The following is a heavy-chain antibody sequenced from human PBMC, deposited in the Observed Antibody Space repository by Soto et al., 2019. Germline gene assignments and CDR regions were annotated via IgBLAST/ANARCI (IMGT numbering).Heavy chain of an antibody. CDR3: ARDRGWNTRWFDP. Sequence: EVQLVESGGGLIQPGGSLRLSCAASGFTVSSNYMSWVRQAPGKGLEWVSIIYSGGSTYYADSVKGRFTISRDNSKNTLYLQMNSLRAEDTAVYYCARDRGWNTRWFDPWGQGTLVTVSS. CDR2: IYSGGST. V-gene: IGHV3-53*01. J-gene: IGHJ5*02. CDR1: GFTVSSNY. D-gene: IGHD3-10*01.